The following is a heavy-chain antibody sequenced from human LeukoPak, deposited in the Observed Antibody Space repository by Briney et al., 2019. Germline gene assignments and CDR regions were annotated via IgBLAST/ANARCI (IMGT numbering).Heavy chain of an antibody. V-gene: IGHV3-21*01. CDR2: ISSSSSYI. CDR3: AREEGQSGSVGFDY. CDR1: GFTFSSYW. Sequence: PGGPLRLSCAASGFTFSSYWMHWVRQAPGKGLVWVSSISSSSSYIYYADSVKGRFTISRDNAKNSLYLQMNSLRAEDTAVYYCAREEGQSGSVGFDYWGQGTLVTVSS. J-gene: IGHJ4*02. D-gene: IGHD1-26*01.